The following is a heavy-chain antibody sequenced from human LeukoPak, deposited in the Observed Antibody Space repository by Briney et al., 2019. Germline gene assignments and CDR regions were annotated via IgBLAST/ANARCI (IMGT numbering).Heavy chain of an antibody. D-gene: IGHD6-6*01. CDR1: GFTFSSYA. V-gene: IGHV3-23*01. CDR2: ISGSGGST. Sequence: GGSLRLSCAASGFTFSSYAMSWVRQAPGKGLEWVSAISGSGGSTYYADSVKGRFTISRDNSKNSLYLQMNSLRAEDTAVYYCARAYLSIAAPPSAFDIWGQGTMVTVSS. CDR3: ARAYLSIAAPPSAFDI. J-gene: IGHJ3*02.